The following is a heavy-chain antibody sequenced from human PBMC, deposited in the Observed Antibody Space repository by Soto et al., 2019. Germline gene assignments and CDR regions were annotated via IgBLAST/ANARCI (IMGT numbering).Heavy chain of an antibody. D-gene: IGHD2-15*01. CDR1: GGSHSGYY. Sequence: PSETLSLTCVVNGGSHSGYYWNWIRQPPGKGLEWIGEIDHSGNSNYNPSLKSRVTISVDTSKNQFSLKLSSVTAADTAVYFCTFASYSIYIWGQENLLTISS. CDR3: TFASYSIYI. J-gene: IGHJ4*02. CDR2: IDHSGNS. V-gene: IGHV4-34*01.